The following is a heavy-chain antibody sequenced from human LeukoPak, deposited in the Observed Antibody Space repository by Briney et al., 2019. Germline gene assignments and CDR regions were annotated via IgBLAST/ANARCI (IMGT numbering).Heavy chain of an antibody. Sequence: GGSLRLSCAASGFTLSTYGMYWVRQAPGKGLEWVAVIWNDGSNKHYADSVKGRFTISRDNSKNTLYLQMNSLRAEDTAVYYCAINMNRIFGVVITLSYWGQGTLVTVSS. D-gene: IGHD3-3*01. J-gene: IGHJ4*02. CDR1: GFTLSTYG. CDR3: AINMNRIFGVVITLSY. CDR2: IWNDGSNK. V-gene: IGHV3-33*01.